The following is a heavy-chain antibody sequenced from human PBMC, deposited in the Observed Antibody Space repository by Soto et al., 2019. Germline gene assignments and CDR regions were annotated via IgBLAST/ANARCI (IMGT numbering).Heavy chain of an antibody. Sequence: SVKPAGYTFTGAYMHWGRQAPGPGLEWLGWINPNSGGTNYAQKFQGWVTMTRETSISKAYMELSRLRSDDTAVYYCARGTRGSGTPYYYSAMDVWGQGTTVTVS. CDR2: INPNSGGT. J-gene: IGHJ6*02. D-gene: IGHD3-10*01. CDR3: ARGTRGSGTPYYYSAMDV. V-gene: IGHV1-2*04. CDR1: GYTFTGAY.